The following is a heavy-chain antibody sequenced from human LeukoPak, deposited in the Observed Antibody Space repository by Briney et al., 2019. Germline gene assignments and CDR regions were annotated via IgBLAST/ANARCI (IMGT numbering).Heavy chain of an antibody. CDR2: IYSGGST. D-gene: IGHD1-26*01. Sequence: GGSLRLSCAASGFTVSSNYMSWVRQAPGKGLEWVSVIYSGGSTYYADSVKGRFTISRDNSKNTLYLQMNSLRAEVTAVYYCARDALSGSYDYWGQGTLVTVSS. J-gene: IGHJ4*02. CDR3: ARDALSGSYDY. CDR1: GFTVSSNY. V-gene: IGHV3-66*02.